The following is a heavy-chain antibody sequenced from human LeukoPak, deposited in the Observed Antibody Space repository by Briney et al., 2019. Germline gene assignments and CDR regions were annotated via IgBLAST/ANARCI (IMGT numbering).Heavy chain of an antibody. CDR2: INPNSGGI. Sequence: ASVEVSCKASGYTFTGYYIHWVRQAPGQGLEWMGSINPNSGGINDAQKFQGRVTMTRDTSISTVYMELSSLTSDDTAVYYCARGILLGMWKAFDIWGQGTMVTVSS. D-gene: IGHD7-27*01. J-gene: IGHJ3*02. CDR1: GYTFTGYY. CDR3: ARGILLGMWKAFDI. V-gene: IGHV1-2*02.